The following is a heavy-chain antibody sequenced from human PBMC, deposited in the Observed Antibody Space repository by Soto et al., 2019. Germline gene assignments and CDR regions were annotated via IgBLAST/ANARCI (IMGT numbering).Heavy chain of an antibody. CDR1: GVTFSSYA. Sequence: SLKVSCKASGVTFSSYAISWVRQAPGQGLEWMGGIIPIFGTANYAQKFQGRVTITADESTSTAYMELSSLRSEDTAVYYCARGLIAAAENGMDVWGQGTTVTVSS. V-gene: IGHV1-69*13. J-gene: IGHJ6*02. D-gene: IGHD6-13*01. CDR2: IIPIFGTA. CDR3: ARGLIAAAENGMDV.